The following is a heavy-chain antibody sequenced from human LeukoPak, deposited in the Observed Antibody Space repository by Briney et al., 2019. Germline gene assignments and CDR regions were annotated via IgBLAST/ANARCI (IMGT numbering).Heavy chain of an antibody. CDR2: IYYSGST. Sequence: SETLSLTCTVSGGSISSYYWSWLRQPPGKGLEWIGYIYYSGSTNYNPSLKSRVTISVDTSKNQFSLKLSSVTAADTAVYYCARVVPYYYYGMDVWGQGTTVTVSS. CDR1: GGSISSYY. J-gene: IGHJ6*02. CDR3: ARVVPYYYYGMDV. V-gene: IGHV4-59*01. D-gene: IGHD6-6*01.